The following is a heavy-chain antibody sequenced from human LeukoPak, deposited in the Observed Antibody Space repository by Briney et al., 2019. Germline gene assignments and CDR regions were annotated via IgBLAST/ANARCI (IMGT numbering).Heavy chain of an antibody. Sequence: PSETLSLTCAVYGGSFSGYYWSWIRQPPGKGLEWIGEINHSGSTNYNPSLKSRVTISVDTSKNQFSLKLSSVTAADTAVYYCAGALSGGYSSGYYPWDYYYYMDVWGKGTTVTVSS. V-gene: IGHV4-34*01. CDR3: AGALSGGYSSGYYPWDYYYYMDV. CDR2: INHSGST. D-gene: IGHD3-22*01. J-gene: IGHJ6*03. CDR1: GGSFSGYY.